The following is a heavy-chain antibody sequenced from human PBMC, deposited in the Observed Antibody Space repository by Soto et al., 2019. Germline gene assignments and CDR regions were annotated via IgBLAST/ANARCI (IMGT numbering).Heavy chain of an antibody. CDR1: GFSLSTSGVG. CDR2: IYWNYDK. D-gene: IGHD1-1*01. J-gene: IGHJ6*02. CDR3: AHYESSKWYKGHYYYYGMDV. Sequence: SGPTLVNPTQTLTLTCSFSGFSLSTSGVGVAWIRQPPGKAPEWLALIYWNYDKRYSPSLKIRLIITKDTPKNQGVLTMANMDPVDTATYYCAHYESSKWYKGHYYYYGMDVWGQGTTVTVSS. V-gene: IGHV2-5*01.